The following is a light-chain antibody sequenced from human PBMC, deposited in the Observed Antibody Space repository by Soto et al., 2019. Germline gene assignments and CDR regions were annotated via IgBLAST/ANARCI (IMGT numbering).Light chain of an antibody. CDR3: LQHKNYPWT. V-gene: IGKV1-17*01. CDR2: VAS. CDR1: QAIRND. J-gene: IGKJ1*01. Sequence: DIQMTQSPSSLSASVGDRVTITCRASQAIRNDVGWYQQKPGKDPKRLIYVASRLESGVPSRLTGSGFGTEFTLTISGLQPEDFATYYRLQHKNYPWTVRQGTKVDIX.